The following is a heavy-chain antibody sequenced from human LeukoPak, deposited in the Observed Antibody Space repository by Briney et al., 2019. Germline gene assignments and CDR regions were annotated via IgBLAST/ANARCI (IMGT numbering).Heavy chain of an antibody. Sequence: ASVKVSCKASGYTFTSYDINWVRQATGQGLEWMGWMNPNSGNTGYAQKFQGRVTMTRNTSISTAYTELSSLRSEDTAVYYCARDVSNPHYYYYYGMDVWGQGTTVTVSS. CDR1: GYTFTSYD. CDR2: MNPNSGNT. CDR3: ARDVSNPHYYYYYGMDV. J-gene: IGHJ6*02. D-gene: IGHD2-8*01. V-gene: IGHV1-8*01.